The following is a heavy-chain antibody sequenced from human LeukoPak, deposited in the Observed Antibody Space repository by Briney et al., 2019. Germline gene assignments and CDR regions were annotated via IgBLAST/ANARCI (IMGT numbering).Heavy chain of an antibody. Sequence: GESLQISCKGSGYTFTSYWIGWVRQMPGKGLEWMGIIYPGDSDTRYSPSFQGQVTISVDKSISTAYLQWSSLNASDTAMYYCARLRDSKNWFDPWGQGTLVTVSS. CDR3: ARLRDSKNWFDP. D-gene: IGHD3-22*01. J-gene: IGHJ5*02. CDR2: IYPGDSDT. CDR1: GYTFTSYW. V-gene: IGHV5-51*01.